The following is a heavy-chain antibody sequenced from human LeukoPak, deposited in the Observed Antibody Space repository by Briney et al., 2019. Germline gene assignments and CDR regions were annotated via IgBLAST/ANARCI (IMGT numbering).Heavy chain of an antibody. CDR3: ARSTSYYYGMDV. CDR2: IYYSGST. D-gene: IGHD5/OR15-5a*01. Sequence: KPSETLSLTCTVSGGSISSYYWSWIRQPPGKGLEWIGYIYYSGSTNYNPSLKSRVTISVDTSKNQFSLKLSSVTAADTAVYYCARSTSYYYGMDVWGQGTTVTVSS. V-gene: IGHV4-59*01. J-gene: IGHJ6*02. CDR1: GGSISSYY.